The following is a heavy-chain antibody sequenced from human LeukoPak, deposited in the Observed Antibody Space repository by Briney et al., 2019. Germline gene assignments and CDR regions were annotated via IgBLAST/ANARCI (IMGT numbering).Heavy chain of an antibody. CDR3: ARVPYDYVWGSYRHFDY. D-gene: IGHD3-16*02. CDR2: INPNSGGT. J-gene: IGHJ4*02. V-gene: IGHV1-2*02. CDR1: GYTFTGYY. Sequence: ASVKVSCKASGYTFTGYYTHWVRQAPGQGLEWMGWINPNSGGTNYAQKFQGRVTMTRDTSISTAYMELSRLRSDDTAVYYCARVPYDYVWGSYRHFDYWGQGTLVTVSS.